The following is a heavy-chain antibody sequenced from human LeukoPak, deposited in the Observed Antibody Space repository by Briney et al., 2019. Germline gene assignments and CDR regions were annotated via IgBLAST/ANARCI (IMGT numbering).Heavy chain of an antibody. D-gene: IGHD5-24*01. Sequence: GSSVKVSCKASGGTFSSYAISWVRQAPGQGLEWMGGIIPIFGTANYAQKFQGRVTITADESTSTAYMELSSLGSEDTAVYYCARGAGYNYPYYFDYWGQGTLVTVSS. V-gene: IGHV1-69*01. CDR1: GGTFSSYA. CDR3: ARGAGYNYPYYFDY. J-gene: IGHJ4*02. CDR2: IIPIFGTA.